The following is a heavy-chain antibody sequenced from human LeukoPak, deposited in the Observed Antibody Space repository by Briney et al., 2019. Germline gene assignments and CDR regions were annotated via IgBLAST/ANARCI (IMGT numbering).Heavy chain of an antibody. Sequence: SETLSLTCTVSGGSISSGSYYWSWIRQPAGQGLEWIVRIYTSGSTNYNPSLKSRVTISVDTSKNQFSLKLSSVTAADTAVYYCARDRVYCSGGSCYSGWFDPWGQGTLVTVSS. CDR1: GGSISSGSYY. J-gene: IGHJ5*02. V-gene: IGHV4-61*02. CDR2: IYTSGST. CDR3: ARDRVYCSGGSCYSGWFDP. D-gene: IGHD2-15*01.